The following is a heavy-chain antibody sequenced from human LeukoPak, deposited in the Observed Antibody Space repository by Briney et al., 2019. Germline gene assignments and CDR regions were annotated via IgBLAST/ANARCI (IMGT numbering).Heavy chain of an antibody. V-gene: IGHV4-4*07. J-gene: IGHJ5*02. CDR3: AREGGDPRWLGP. D-gene: IGHD6-25*01. CDR2: INNSGST. Sequence: PSETLSLTCTVSGGSISTFYWTWIRQPAGKGLEWIGRINNSGSTNYNPSLRSRVSMSVDRSKNQFSVTLSSVTAADTAVYFCAREGGDPRWLGPWGQGTLVTVSS. CDR1: GGSISTFY.